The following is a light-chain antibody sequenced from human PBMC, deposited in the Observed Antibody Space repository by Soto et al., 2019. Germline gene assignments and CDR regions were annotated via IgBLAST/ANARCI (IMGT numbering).Light chain of an antibody. V-gene: IGKV3-20*01. CDR1: QSVSNSY. Sequence: EIVLTQSPGTLSLSPGERATLSCRASQSVSNSYLAWYQQKPGQAPRLLIYGASSRATGIPDRFSGSGSGTDFILTISRLEPEDFAVYYCQQYGSSPWTFG. CDR2: GAS. CDR3: QQYGSSPWT. J-gene: IGKJ1*01.